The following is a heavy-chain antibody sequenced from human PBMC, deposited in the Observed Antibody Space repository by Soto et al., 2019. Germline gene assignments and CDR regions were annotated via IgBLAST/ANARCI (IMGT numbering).Heavy chain of an antibody. J-gene: IGHJ6*02. V-gene: IGHV1-69*06. CDR1: GGTFSSYA. D-gene: IGHD2-15*01. Sequence: QVQLVQSGAEVKKPGSSVKVSCKASGGTFSSYAISWVRQAPGQGLEWMGGIIPIFGTANYAQKFQGRVTITADKSTITAYMELSSLRSEDTAVYYCASGNRVVVVAAIRRVSYGMDVWGQGTTVTVSS. CDR2: IIPIFGTA. CDR3: ASGNRVVVVAAIRRVSYGMDV.